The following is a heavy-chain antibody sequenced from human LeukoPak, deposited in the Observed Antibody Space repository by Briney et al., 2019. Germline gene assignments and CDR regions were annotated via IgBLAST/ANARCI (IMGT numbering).Heavy chain of an antibody. V-gene: IGHV3-48*01. CDR3: ARARGYSYGYSDY. Sequence: GGSLRLSCAASGFTFSSYSMNWVRQAPGKGLEWGSYISSSSSIMDYADSVKGRFTISRDNAKNSLYLQMNSLRAEDTAVYYCARARGYSYGYSDYWGQGTLVTVSS. CDR1: GFTFSSYS. D-gene: IGHD5-18*01. CDR2: ISSSSSIM. J-gene: IGHJ4*02.